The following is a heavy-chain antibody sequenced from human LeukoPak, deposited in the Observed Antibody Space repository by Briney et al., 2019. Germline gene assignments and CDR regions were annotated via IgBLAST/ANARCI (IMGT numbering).Heavy chain of an antibody. V-gene: IGHV3-30*02. CDR3: AKDMGAAGILGEMDV. D-gene: IGHD6-13*01. CDR1: GFTFSSFG. J-gene: IGHJ6*01. Sequence: GGTLRLSCAASGFTFSSFGMHWVPRAPGKGLEGGVFIRYDGSNKYYADPVKGRFTISRDNSKNTLYLQMNSLRAEDTGLYYCAKDMGAAGILGEMDVSGKGTTVTVS. CDR2: IRYDGSNK.